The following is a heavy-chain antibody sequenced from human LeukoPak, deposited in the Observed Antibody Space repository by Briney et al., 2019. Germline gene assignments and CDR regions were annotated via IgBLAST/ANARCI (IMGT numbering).Heavy chain of an antibody. CDR3: AKDVELPRGAFDY. CDR2: ISGSGGST. D-gene: IGHD4-23*01. V-gene: IGHV3-23*01. J-gene: IGHJ4*02. CDR1: EFTFSTYA. Sequence: PGGSLRLSCAASEFTFSTYAMSWVRQAPGKGLEWVSAISGSGGSTYNADSVKGRFTISRDNSKNTVYLQMNSLRAEDTAVYYCAKDVELPRGAFDYWGQGTLVTVSS.